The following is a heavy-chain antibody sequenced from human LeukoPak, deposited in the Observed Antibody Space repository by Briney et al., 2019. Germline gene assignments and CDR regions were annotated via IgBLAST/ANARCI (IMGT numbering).Heavy chain of an antibody. J-gene: IGHJ5*02. CDR3: ARRDYAAWFDP. CDR2: VYYSGST. CDR1: GDSITSGGFY. Sequence: PSETLSLTCNISGDSITSGGFYWAWTRQSPGKGLEWIGNVYYSGSTQYNPSLRGRVSISMDMTKNQFSLNLNSVSATDTAIYYCARRDYAAWFDPWGQGTLVTVSS. V-gene: IGHV4-39*01. D-gene: IGHD4/OR15-4a*01.